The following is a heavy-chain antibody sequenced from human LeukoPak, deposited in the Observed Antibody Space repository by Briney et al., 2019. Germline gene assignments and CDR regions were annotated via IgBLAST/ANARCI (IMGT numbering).Heavy chain of an antibody. V-gene: IGHV3-30-3*01. D-gene: IGHD2-15*01. J-gene: IGHJ4*02. CDR2: ISYDGSNK. CDR1: GFTFSSYA. CDR3: ARGGLFKYFFDY. Sequence: GGSLRLSCAASGFTFSSYAMHWVRQAPGKGLEWAAVISYDGSNKYYADSVKGRFTISRDNSKNTLYLQMNSLRAEDTAVYYCARGGLFKYFFDYWGQGTPVTVSS.